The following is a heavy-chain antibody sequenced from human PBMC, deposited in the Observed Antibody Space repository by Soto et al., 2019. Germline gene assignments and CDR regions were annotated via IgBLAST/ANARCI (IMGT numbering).Heavy chain of an antibody. CDR1: GGTFSSYA. J-gene: IGHJ3*02. CDR2: IIPIFDTA. Sequence: ASVKVSCKPSGGTFSSYAISWVRQAPGQGLEWMGGIIPIFDTANYAQKFQGRVTITADEYTRTVYMDLSSLRSEDTAIYYCARGRVGSLLDAFDIWGQGTMVTVSS. D-gene: IGHD1-26*01. CDR3: ARGRVGSLLDAFDI. V-gene: IGHV1-69*13.